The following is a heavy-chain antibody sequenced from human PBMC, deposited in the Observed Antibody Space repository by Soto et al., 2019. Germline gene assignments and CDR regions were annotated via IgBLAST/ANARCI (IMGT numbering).Heavy chain of an antibody. CDR3: ARDHPHSYGVYYFDY. CDR1: GGSFSGYY. Sequence: SETLSLTCAVYGGSFSGYYWSWIRQPPGKGLEWIGGINHSGSTNYNPSLKSRVTISVDTSKNQFSLKLSSVTAADTAVYYCARDHPHSYGVYYFDYWGQGTPVTVSS. V-gene: IGHV4-34*01. CDR2: INHSGST. J-gene: IGHJ4*02. D-gene: IGHD5-18*01.